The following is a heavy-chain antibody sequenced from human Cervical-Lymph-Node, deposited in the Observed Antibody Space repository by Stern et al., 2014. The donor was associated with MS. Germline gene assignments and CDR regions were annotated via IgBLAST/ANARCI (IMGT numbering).Heavy chain of an antibody. J-gene: IGHJ4*02. CDR3: AHRGLLRFLEWIHFDY. CDR1: GFSLSTSGVG. D-gene: IGHD3-3*01. CDR2: IYWDDDK. V-gene: IGHV2-5*02. Sequence: QITLKESGPTLVKPTQTLTLTCTFSGFSLSTSGVGVGWIRQPPGKALEWLALIYWDDDKRYSPSLKSRLTITKDTSKNQVVLTMTNMDPVDTATYYCAHRGLLRFLEWIHFDYWGQGTLVTVSS.